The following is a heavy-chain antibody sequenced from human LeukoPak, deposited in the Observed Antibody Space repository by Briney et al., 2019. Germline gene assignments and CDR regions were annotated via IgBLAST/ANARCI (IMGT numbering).Heavy chain of an antibody. CDR1: AFTFSDYW. V-gene: IGHV3-7*01. CDR2: IKEDGSEK. CDR3: ARGLYSSSSSFDY. D-gene: IGHD6-6*01. Sequence: GGSLRLSCATSAFTFSDYWMSWVRQTPGKGLEWVANIKEDGSEKYYVDSVKGRFTISRDNAKNSLYLQMNSLRAEDTAVYYCARGLYSSSSSFDYWGQGTLVTVSS. J-gene: IGHJ4*02.